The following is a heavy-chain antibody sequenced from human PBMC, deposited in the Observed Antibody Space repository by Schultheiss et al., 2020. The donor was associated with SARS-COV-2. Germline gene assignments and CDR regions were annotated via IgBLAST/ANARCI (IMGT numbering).Heavy chain of an antibody. D-gene: IGHD6-19*01. CDR1: GFTFSNAW. Sequence: GGSLRLSCAASGFTFSNAWMNWVRQAPGKGLEWVGRIKSKTDGGTTDYAAPVKGRFTISRDNSKNTLYLQMSSLRAEDTAMYYCARENIAVAGKGWFDPWGQGTLVTVSS. CDR3: ARENIAVAGKGWFDP. J-gene: IGHJ5*02. V-gene: IGHV3-15*07. CDR2: IKSKTDGGTT.